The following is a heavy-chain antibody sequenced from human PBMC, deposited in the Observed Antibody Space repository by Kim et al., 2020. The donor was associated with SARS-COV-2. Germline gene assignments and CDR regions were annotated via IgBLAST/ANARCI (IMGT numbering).Heavy chain of an antibody. V-gene: IGHV1-2*02. Sequence: ASVKVSCKASGYTFTGYYMHWVRQAPGQGLEWMGWINPNSGGTNYAQKFQGRVTMTRDTSISTAYMELSRLRSDDTAVYYCARVPYYYDSSGHRGGMDVWGQGTTVPVSS. D-gene: IGHD3-22*01. CDR2: INPNSGGT. J-gene: IGHJ6*02. CDR3: ARVPYYYDSSGHRGGMDV. CDR1: GYTFTGYY.